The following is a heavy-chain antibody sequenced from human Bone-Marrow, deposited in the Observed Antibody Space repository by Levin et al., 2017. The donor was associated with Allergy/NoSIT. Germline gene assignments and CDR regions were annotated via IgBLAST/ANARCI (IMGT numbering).Heavy chain of an antibody. J-gene: IGHJ4*02. Sequence: PGESLKISCAASGFIFSRYWMHWVRQAPGKGLEWVSRTNEDGSIKTYADSVKDRFTISRDNVENTLYLQMNSLRAEDTAVYYCSRDLLGADDYWGQGTLVTVSS. CDR2: TNEDGSIK. V-gene: IGHV3-74*01. CDR3: SRDLLGADDY. CDR1: GFIFSRYW. D-gene: IGHD4/OR15-4a*01.